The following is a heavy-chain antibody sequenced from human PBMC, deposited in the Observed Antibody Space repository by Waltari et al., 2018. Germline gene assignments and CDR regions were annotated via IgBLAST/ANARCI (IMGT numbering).Heavy chain of an antibody. D-gene: IGHD3-3*01. CDR1: GGSISSYY. CDR2: IYYSEST. J-gene: IGHJ4*02. V-gene: IGHV4-59*01. Sequence: QVQLQESGPGLVKPSETLSLTCTVSGGSISSYYWSWIRQPPGKGLEWIGYIYYSESTNYHPSLKSRVTRSVDTSKNQFSLKLSSVTAADTAVYYCARGVNFWSGYYDYWGQGTLVTVSS. CDR3: ARGVNFWSGYYDY.